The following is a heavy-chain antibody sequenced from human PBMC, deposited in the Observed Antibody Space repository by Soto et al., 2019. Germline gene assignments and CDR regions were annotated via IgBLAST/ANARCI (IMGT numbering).Heavy chain of an antibody. D-gene: IGHD1-1*01. Sequence: QVHLVQSGAEVKKPGASVKVSCKCSGYTFTSYGITGVRQAPGQGLEWMGWISAHNGNTDYAQKLQGRVTVTRDTSTSTAYMELRSLRSDDTAVYYCARGRYGDYWGQGALVTVSS. V-gene: IGHV1-18*01. J-gene: IGHJ4*02. CDR3: ARGRYGDY. CDR1: GYTFTSYG. CDR2: ISAHNGNT.